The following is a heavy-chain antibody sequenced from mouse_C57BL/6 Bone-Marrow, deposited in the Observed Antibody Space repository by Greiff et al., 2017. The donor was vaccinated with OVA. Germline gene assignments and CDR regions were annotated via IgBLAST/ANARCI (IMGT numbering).Heavy chain of an antibody. J-gene: IGHJ3*01. Sequence: EVQRVESGPGLVKPSQSLSLTCSVTGYSITSGYYWNWIRQFPGNQLEWMGYISYDGSNNYNPSLKNRISITRDTSKTPFFLKLNPLTTEDTAAYYCARHSSGSWFAYWGQGTLVTVSA. V-gene: IGHV3-6*01. CDR3: ARHSSGSWFAY. CDR2: ISYDGSN. CDR1: GYSITSGYY. D-gene: IGHD3-2*02.